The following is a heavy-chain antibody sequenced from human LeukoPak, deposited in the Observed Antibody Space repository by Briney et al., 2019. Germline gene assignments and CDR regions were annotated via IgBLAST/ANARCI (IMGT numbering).Heavy chain of an antibody. CDR1: GFTFSSYG. CDR3: ATDETSRDAFDI. CDR2: IRYDGSNK. J-gene: IGHJ3*02. Sequence: GGSLRLSCAASGFTFSSYGMHWVRQAPGKGLEWVAFIRYDGSNKYYADSVKGRFTISRDNSKNTLYLQMNSLRAEDTAVYYCATDETSRDAFDIWGQGTMVTVST. V-gene: IGHV3-30*02.